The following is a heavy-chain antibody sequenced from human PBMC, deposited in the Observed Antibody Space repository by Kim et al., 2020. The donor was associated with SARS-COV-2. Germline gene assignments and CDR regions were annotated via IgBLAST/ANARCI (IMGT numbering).Heavy chain of an antibody. CDR3: ARNYDILTGLDNWFDP. V-gene: IGHV1-18*01. J-gene: IGHJ5*02. Sequence: KLQGRVTMTTDTSTSTAYMELRSLRSDDTAVYYCARNYDILTGLDNWFDPWGQGTLVTVSS. D-gene: IGHD3-9*01.